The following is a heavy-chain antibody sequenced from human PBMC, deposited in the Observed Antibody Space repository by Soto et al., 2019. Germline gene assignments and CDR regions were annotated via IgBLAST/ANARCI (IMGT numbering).Heavy chain of an antibody. D-gene: IGHD2-2*01. CDR2: ISGSGGST. CDR3: AKLYCSSTSCYDQGLFPSFDY. J-gene: IGHJ4*02. Sequence: GGSLRLSCAASGFTFSSYAMSWVRQAPGKGLEWVSAISGSGGSTYYADSVKGRFTISRDNSKNTLYLQMNSLRAEDTAVYYCAKLYCSSTSCYDQGLFPSFDYWGQGTLVTVSS. CDR1: GFTFSSYA. V-gene: IGHV3-23*01.